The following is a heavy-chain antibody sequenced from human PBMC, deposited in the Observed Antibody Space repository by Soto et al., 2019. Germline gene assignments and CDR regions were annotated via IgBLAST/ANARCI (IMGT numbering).Heavy chain of an antibody. V-gene: IGHV3-7*01. CDR1: GFTFGSYW. Sequence: EVQLVESGGGLVQPGGSLRLSCAASGFTFGSYWMSWVRQAPGKGLEWLGTIKFDASEKKYVDSVKGRFTMSRDNAKNSLYLQMDSLRAEDTAVYYCASDSGYGSGTSVNHYVDCWGHGTLVTVSS. J-gene: IGHJ4*01. D-gene: IGHD3-10*01. CDR2: IKFDASEK. CDR3: ASDSGYGSGTSVNHYVDC.